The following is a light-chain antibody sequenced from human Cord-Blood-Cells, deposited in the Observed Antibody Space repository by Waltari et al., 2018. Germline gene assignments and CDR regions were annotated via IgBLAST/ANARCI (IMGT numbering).Light chain of an antibody. CDR2: RNN. V-gene: IGLV1-47*01. CDR1: SSNIGSNY. CDR3: AAWDDSLSGRV. Sequence: QSVLTQPPSASGTPGQRVTISCSGSSSNIGSNYVYWYPQLPGTAPKLLIYRNNRRPSGVPDRVSGSKSGTSASLAISGLRSEDEAEYYCAAWDDSLSGRVFGGGTKLTVL. J-gene: IGLJ3*02.